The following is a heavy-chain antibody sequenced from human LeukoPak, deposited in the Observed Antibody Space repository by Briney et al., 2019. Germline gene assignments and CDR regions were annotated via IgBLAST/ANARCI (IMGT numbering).Heavy chain of an antibody. Sequence: PGGSLRLYCAASGFTFSNYAMSWVRQAPGKGLEWVSGISLGTSDTYYADSVKGRFTISRDNSRTTLYLQMNSLRAEDTAVYYCAKRLLYSYGPGFDYWGQGTLDIVSS. J-gene: IGHJ4*02. CDR3: AKRLLYSYGPGFDY. CDR2: ISLGTSDT. CDR1: GFTFSNYA. D-gene: IGHD5-18*01. V-gene: IGHV3-23*01.